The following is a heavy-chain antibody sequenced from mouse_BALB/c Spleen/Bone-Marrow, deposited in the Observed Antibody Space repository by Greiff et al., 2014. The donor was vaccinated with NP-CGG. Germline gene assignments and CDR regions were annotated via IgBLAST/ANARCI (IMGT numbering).Heavy chain of an antibody. J-gene: IGHJ4*01. Sequence: VKLMESGPGLVAPSQSLSITCTVSGFSLTSYGVHWVRQPPGKGLEWLGVIWADGSTNYNSAIMSRLSIRKDNSKSQVFLKMNSLQTDDTAMYYCARITTATGAMDYWGQGTSVTVSS. CDR1: GFSLTSYG. CDR3: ARITTATGAMDY. CDR2: IWADGST. D-gene: IGHD1-2*01. V-gene: IGHV2-9*02.